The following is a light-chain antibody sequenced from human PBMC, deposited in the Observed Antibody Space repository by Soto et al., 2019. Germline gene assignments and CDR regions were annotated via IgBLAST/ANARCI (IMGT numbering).Light chain of an antibody. CDR1: QSVSSN. J-gene: IGKJ1*01. Sequence: EIVMTQSPATLSVSPGERATLSCRASQSVSSNLAWYQQKPGQAPRLLIYGASTRATGIPARFSGSGSGTEFTLTISSLQSEDFAVYYCQQYSNWPPETFGQETKVEIK. CDR2: GAS. V-gene: IGKV3-15*01. CDR3: QQYSNWPPET.